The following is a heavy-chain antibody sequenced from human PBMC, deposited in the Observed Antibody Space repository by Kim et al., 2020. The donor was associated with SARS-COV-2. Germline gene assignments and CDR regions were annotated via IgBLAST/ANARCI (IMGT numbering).Heavy chain of an antibody. J-gene: IGHJ2*01. D-gene: IGHD3-22*01. V-gene: IGHV1-18*01. CDR2: ISAYNGNT. Sequence: ASVKVSCKASGYTFTSYGISWVRQAPGQGLEWMGWISAYNGNTNYAQKLQGRVTMTTDTSTSTAYMELRSLRSDDTAVYYCARGPHYYDSSFVGWYFDLWGRGTLVTVSS. CDR1: GYTFTSYG. CDR3: ARGPHYYDSSFVGWYFDL.